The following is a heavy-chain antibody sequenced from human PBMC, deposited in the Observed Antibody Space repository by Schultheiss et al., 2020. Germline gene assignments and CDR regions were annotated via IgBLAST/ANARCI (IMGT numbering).Heavy chain of an antibody. Sequence: WGSLRLSCAASGFTFSSYGMHWVRQAPGKGLEWVAVIWYDGSNKYYADSVKGRFTISRDNSKNTLYLQMNSLRAEDTAVYYCARGPLVYATPFDYWGQGTLVTVSS. CDR3: ARGPLVYATPFDY. CDR1: GFTFSSYG. V-gene: IGHV3-33*01. D-gene: IGHD2-8*01. J-gene: IGHJ4*02. CDR2: IWYDGSNK.